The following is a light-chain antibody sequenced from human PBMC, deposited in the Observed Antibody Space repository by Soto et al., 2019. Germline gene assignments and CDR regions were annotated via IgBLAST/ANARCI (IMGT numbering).Light chain of an antibody. CDR3: QQYGSSPS. J-gene: IGKJ2*01. CDR1: QSVSSSS. Sequence: EIVLTQSPGTLSLSPGERATLSCRASQSVSSSSVAWYKQKPGQAPRLLIHGASSRPTGIPDRFSGSGSGTXFXXTIXXLEXXDFAVYYCQQYGSSPSFGQGTKLEIK. V-gene: IGKV3-20*01. CDR2: GAS.